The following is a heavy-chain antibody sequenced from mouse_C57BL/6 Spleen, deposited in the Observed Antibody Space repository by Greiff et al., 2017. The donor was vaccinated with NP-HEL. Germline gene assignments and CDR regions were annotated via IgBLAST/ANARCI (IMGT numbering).Heavy chain of an antibody. CDR2: IYPGDGDT. V-gene: IGHV1-82*01. CDR1: GYAFSSSW. D-gene: IGHD1-1*01. Sequence: QVQLQQSGPELVKPGASVKISCKASGYAFSSSWMNWVKQRPGKGLEWIGRIYPGDGDTNYNGKFKGKATLTADNSSRTAYMQLSSLTSEDSAVYFCARSLLLREGYFDYWGQGTTLTVSS. CDR3: ARSLLLREGYFDY. J-gene: IGHJ2*01.